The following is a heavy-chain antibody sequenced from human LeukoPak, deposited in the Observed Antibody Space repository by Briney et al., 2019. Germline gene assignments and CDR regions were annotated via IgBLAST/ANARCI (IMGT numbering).Heavy chain of an antibody. V-gene: IGHV4-34*01. J-gene: IGHJ4*02. CDR3: ARGSHYYYGSGTPRGGYYFDY. Sequence: SETLSLTCAVYGGSFSGYYWSWIRQPPGKGLEWIGETNHSGSTNYNPSLKSRVTISVDTSKNQFSLKLSSVTAADTAVYYCARGSHYYYGSGTPRGGYYFDYWGQGTLVTVSS. D-gene: IGHD3-10*01. CDR2: TNHSGST. CDR1: GGSFSGYY.